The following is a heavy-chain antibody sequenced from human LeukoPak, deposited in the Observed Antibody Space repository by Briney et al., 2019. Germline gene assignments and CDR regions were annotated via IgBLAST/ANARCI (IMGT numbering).Heavy chain of an antibody. CDR2: IYHSGST. J-gene: IGHJ5*02. Sequence: SETLSLTCTVSGGSISNYYWSWIRQPPGKGLEWIGSIYHSGSTYYNPSLNSRVTISVDTSKNQFSLKLSSVTAADTAIYYCARDGIRSRTGWLDPWGQGTLVTVSS. D-gene: IGHD1-26*01. CDR3: ARDGIRSRTGWLDP. V-gene: IGHV4-38-2*02. CDR1: GGSISNYY.